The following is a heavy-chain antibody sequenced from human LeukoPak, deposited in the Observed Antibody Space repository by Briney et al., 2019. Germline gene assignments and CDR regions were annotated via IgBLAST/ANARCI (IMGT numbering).Heavy chain of an antibody. D-gene: IGHD6-19*01. Sequence: HPGGSLRLSCAASGFTFSSYAMHWVRQAPGKGLEWVGNIKPDGSGKYYMDSVKGRFTISRDNAKNSLYLQMNSLTAEDTAIYYCTTTLNIALAGYIWGQGTMVTVSS. J-gene: IGHJ3*02. CDR1: GFTFSSYA. CDR3: TTTLNIALAGYI. CDR2: IKPDGSGK. V-gene: IGHV3-7*01.